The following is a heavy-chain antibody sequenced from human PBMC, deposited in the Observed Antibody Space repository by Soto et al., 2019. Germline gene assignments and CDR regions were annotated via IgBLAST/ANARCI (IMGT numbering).Heavy chain of an antibody. Sequence: GGSLRLSCAASGFTFSSYGMHWVRQAPGKGLEWVAVISYDGSDKYYADSVKGRFTISRDNSKNTLYLQMNSLRAEDTAVYYCAKDDYGPYYYYYYGMDVWGQGTTVTVSS. V-gene: IGHV3-30*18. J-gene: IGHJ6*02. CDR2: ISYDGSDK. D-gene: IGHD3-16*01. CDR3: AKDDYGPYYYYYYGMDV. CDR1: GFTFSSYG.